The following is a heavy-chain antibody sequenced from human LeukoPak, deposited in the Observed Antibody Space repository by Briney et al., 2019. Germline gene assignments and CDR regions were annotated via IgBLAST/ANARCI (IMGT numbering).Heavy chain of an antibody. CDR2: ISSSSSYI. V-gene: IGHV3-21*01. CDR3: ARDGTVTIFDY. Sequence: GGSLRLSCAASGFTFSSYSMSWVRQAPGKGLEWVSSISSSSSYIYYADSAKGRFTISRDNAKNSLYLQMNSLRAEDTAVYYCARDGTVTIFDYWGREPWSPSPQ. J-gene: IGHJ4*02. CDR1: GFTFSSYS. D-gene: IGHD4-17*01.